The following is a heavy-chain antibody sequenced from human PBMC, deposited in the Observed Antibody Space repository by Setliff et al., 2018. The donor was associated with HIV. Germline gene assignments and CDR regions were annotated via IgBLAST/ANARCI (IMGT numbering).Heavy chain of an antibody. D-gene: IGHD4-17*01. CDR2: IYHSGST. CDR3: ARTRGTTENVFDI. Sequence: SETLSLTCDVSGLSISSGYYWGWSRQPPGKGLEWIANIYHSGSTHYNPSVKNRVTISVDTSKNQISLRLTSVTAADTALYYCARTRGTTENVFDIWGQGTMVTVSS. CDR1: GLSISSGYY. J-gene: IGHJ3*02. V-gene: IGHV4-38-2*01.